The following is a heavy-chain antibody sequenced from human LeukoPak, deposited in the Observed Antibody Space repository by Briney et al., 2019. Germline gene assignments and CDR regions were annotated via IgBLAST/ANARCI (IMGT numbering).Heavy chain of an antibody. Sequence: SETPSLTCTVSGDSISSGDYYWSWIRQPAGKGLEWIGRISSSGSTNYNPSLKSRVTISVDTSENQFSLKLSSVTAADTAVYFCARGPYSYDSSGAFDIWGQGTMVTVSS. D-gene: IGHD3-22*01. J-gene: IGHJ3*02. CDR2: ISSSGST. CDR3: ARGPYSYDSSGAFDI. V-gene: IGHV4-61*02. CDR1: GDSISSGDYY.